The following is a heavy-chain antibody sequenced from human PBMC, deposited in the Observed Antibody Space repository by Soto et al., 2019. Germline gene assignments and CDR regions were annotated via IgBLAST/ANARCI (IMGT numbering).Heavy chain of an antibody. CDR1: VGSISSYY. CDR2: IYYSGST. Sequence: SETLSLTCTVSVGSISSYYWSWIRQPPGKGLEWIGYIYYSGSTNYNPSLKSRVTISVDTSKNQFSLKLSSVTAADTAVYYCASMPMYYDFWSGYYNVDYYYYMDVWGKGTTVTVSS. V-gene: IGHV4-59*01. CDR3: ASMPMYYDFWSGYYNVDYYYYMDV. J-gene: IGHJ6*03. D-gene: IGHD3-3*01.